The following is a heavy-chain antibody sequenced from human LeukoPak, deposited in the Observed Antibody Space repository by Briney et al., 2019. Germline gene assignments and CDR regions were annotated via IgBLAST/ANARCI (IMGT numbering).Heavy chain of an antibody. CDR1: GFTFSNYA. CDR3: ARDPNGDYIGAFEF. CDR2: ITSAGAP. Sequence: GGSLRLSCAASGFTFSNYAVMWVRQAPGQGLEWVSAITSAGAPRYADSVKGRFTISRDNSKNTLYLQMNSLGAEDTAQYFCARDPNGDYIGAFEFWGQGTGVTVSS. J-gene: IGHJ3*01. V-gene: IGHV3-23*01. D-gene: IGHD4-17*01.